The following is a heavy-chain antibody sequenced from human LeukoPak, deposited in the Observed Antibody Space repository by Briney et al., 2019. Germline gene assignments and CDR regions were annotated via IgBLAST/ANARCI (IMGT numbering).Heavy chain of an antibody. CDR2: IYYSGTT. CDR1: GGSISSSSYN. D-gene: IGHD6-13*01. Sequence: SETLSLTCTVSGGSISSSSYNWGWIRQAPGKGLEWIGTIYYSGTTYYNPSLKSRVTISVDTSKNQFSLKLSSVTAADTAVYYCARPRDSSSWYGDHDAFGIWGQGTMVTVSS. V-gene: IGHV4-39*01. J-gene: IGHJ3*02. CDR3: ARPRDSSSWYGDHDAFGI.